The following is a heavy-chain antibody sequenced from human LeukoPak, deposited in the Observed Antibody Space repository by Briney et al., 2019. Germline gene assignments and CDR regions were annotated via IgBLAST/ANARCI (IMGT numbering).Heavy chain of an antibody. CDR2: INHSGST. CDR1: GGSFSGYY. J-gene: IGHJ5*02. CDR3: ARASTMVRGAGRFDP. Sequence: SETLSLTCAVYGGSFSGYYWSWIRQPPGKGLEWIGEINHSGSTNYNPSLKSRVTISVDTSKNQFFLKLSSVTAADTAVYYCARASTMVRGAGRFDPWGQGTLVTVSS. V-gene: IGHV4-34*01. D-gene: IGHD3-10*01.